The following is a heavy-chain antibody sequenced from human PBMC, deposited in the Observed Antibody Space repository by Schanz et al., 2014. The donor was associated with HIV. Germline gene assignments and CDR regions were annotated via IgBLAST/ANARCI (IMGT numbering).Heavy chain of an antibody. J-gene: IGHJ4*02. CDR2: INWNGDTT. D-gene: IGHD2-21*01. CDR3: TREGNYYGGSVPGH. CDR1: GSPLSGYS. Sequence: VQLVESGGRLVKPGESLTLSCITSGSPLSGYSMSWVRQAPGKGLEWVAVINWNGDTTYYADSVKGRFTISRDNSNNVLFLHMPTLRAEDTATYYCTREGNYYGGSVPGHWGQGALVSVSS. V-gene: IGHV3-23*04.